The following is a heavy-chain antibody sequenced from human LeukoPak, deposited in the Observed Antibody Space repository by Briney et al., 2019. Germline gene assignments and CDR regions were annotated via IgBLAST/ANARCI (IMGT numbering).Heavy chain of an antibody. CDR1: GFTFSDYY. J-gene: IGHJ3*02. D-gene: IGHD2-21*02. Sequence: GGSLRLSRAASGFTFSDYYMSWIRQAPGKGLEWVSYISSSSSYTNYADSVKGRFTISRDNAKNSLYLQMNSLRAEDTAVHYCARAAYCGGDCYWGGAFDIWGQGTMVTVSS. CDR3: ARAAYCGGDCYWGGAFDI. V-gene: IGHV3-11*05. CDR2: ISSSSSYT.